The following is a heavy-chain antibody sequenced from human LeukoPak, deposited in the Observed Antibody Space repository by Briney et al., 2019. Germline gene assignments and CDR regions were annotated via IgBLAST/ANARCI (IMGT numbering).Heavy chain of an antibody. CDR2: INHSGST. CDR3: ARAMVRGVSYYYGMDV. D-gene: IGHD3-10*01. CDR1: GGSFSGYY. V-gene: IGHV4-34*01. J-gene: IGHJ6*02. Sequence: SETLSLTCAVYGGSFSGYYWSWIRQPPGRGLEWIGEINHSGSTNYNPSLKSRVTISADTSKNQFSLKLSSVTAADTAVYYCARAMVRGVSYYYGMDVWGQGTTVTVSS.